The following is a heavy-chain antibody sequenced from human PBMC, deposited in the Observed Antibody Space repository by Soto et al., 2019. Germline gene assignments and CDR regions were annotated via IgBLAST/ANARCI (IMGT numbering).Heavy chain of an antibody. CDR1: GFTFGSYA. Sequence: GGSLRLSCAASGFTFGSYAMHWVRQAPGKGLEWVAVMSYDATNKYYADSVKGRFTISRDSSKNTLNLQMNSLRAEDTAIYYCARGGYCNSTSCYRYGMDVWGQGTTVTVSS. CDR2: MSYDATNK. V-gene: IGHV3-30-3*01. D-gene: IGHD2-2*03. J-gene: IGHJ6*02. CDR3: ARGGYCNSTSCYRYGMDV.